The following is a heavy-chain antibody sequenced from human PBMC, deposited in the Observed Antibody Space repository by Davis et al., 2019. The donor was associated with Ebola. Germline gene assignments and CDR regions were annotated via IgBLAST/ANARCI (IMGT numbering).Heavy chain of an antibody. D-gene: IGHD2/OR15-2a*01. Sequence: ASVKVSCKASNYTFSNYGISWVRQAGQGLEWMGWISASNGKANYAQKFQGRVTMTTDTSTSTAYMEVSSLRSGDTAVYFCARGQNIVKSKFDSWGQGTLVTVSS. CDR1: NYTFSNYG. V-gene: IGHV1-18*01. CDR2: ISASNGKA. J-gene: IGHJ4*02. CDR3: ARGQNIVKSKFDS.